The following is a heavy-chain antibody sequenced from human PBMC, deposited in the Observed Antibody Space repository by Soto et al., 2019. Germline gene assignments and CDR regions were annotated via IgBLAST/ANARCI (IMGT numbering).Heavy chain of an antibody. CDR1: GGTFSSYA. CDR2: IIRIFGTA. D-gene: IGHD3-22*01. CDR3: ARDPGIPYSSGYYYCYY. V-gene: IGHV1-69*01. Sequence: QVQLVQSGAELKQPGSSVKVSCKASGGTFSSYAISWVRQAPGQGLEWMGGIIRIFGTANYAQTVQGGVTITADESKSTAYMEPSSLRSEDTAVYYCARDPGIPYSSGYYYCYYLGQGTLVPGSS. J-gene: IGHJ4*02.